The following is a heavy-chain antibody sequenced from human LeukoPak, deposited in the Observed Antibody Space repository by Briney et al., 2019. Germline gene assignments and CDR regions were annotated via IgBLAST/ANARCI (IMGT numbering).Heavy chain of an antibody. V-gene: IGHV1-46*01. Sequence: GASVKVSCKASGYTFTSYYMHWVRQAPGQGLEWMGIINPSGGSTSYAQKFQGRVTMTRDTSTSTVYMELSSLRSEDTAVYYCARDPYGDYMWTHFDYWGQGTLVTVSS. CDR3: ARDPYGDYMWTHFDY. D-gene: IGHD4-17*01. J-gene: IGHJ4*02. CDR1: GYTFTSYY. CDR2: INPSGGST.